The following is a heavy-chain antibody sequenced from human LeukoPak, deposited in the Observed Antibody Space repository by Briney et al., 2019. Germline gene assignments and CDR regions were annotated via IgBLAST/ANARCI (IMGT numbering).Heavy chain of an antibody. J-gene: IGHJ5*02. D-gene: IGHD3-10*01. CDR3: ARVGGSGRLNWFDP. V-gene: IGHV3-23*01. Sequence: GGSLRLSCAASGFTFGSYAMSWVRQAPGKGLEWVSAISNSGGNTFYADSGKGRFTISRDNSKNTLYLQMNSLRAEDTAVYYCARVGGSGRLNWFDPWGQGTLVTVSS. CDR1: GFTFGSYA. CDR2: ISNSGGNT.